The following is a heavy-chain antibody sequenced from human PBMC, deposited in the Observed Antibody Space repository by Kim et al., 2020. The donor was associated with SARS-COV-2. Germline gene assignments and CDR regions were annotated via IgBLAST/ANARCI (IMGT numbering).Heavy chain of an antibody. Sequence: YYAGAVKGRFTISRDNTKNTLYLQMNSLGAEDTAVYYCAKDASVDTAVVWGQGTLVTVSS. V-gene: IGHV3-23*01. CDR3: AKDASVDTAVV. J-gene: IGHJ4*02. D-gene: IGHD5-18*01.